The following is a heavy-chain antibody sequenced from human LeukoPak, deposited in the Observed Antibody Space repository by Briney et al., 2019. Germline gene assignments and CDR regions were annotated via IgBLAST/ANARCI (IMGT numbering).Heavy chain of an antibody. CDR3: ARGSSYTSSWHEDY. D-gene: IGHD6-13*01. V-gene: IGHV1-18*01. J-gene: IGHJ4*02. CDR1: GYNFNEFG. CDR2: ISADNRYT. Sequence: ASVKVSCKTSGYNFNEFGVTWVRQVPGQGLEWMGWISADNRYTNYAQNLQGRVTLTRDTSTTTAYLELRGLKSGDTAIYYCARGSSYTSSWHEDYWGQGTLVTVSS.